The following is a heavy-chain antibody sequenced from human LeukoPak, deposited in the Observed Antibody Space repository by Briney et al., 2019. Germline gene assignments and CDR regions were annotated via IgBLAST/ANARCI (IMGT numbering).Heavy chain of an antibody. CDR1: GFTFSSYA. CDR3: ARTNTAMADLLSY. J-gene: IGHJ4*02. V-gene: IGHV3-30-3*01. D-gene: IGHD5-18*01. Sequence: PGGSLRLSCAASGFTFSSYAMHWVRQAPGKGLEWVAVISYDGSNKYYADSVKGRFTISRDNSKNTLYLQMNSLGAEDTAVYYCARTNTAMADLLSYWGQGTLVTVSS. CDR2: ISYDGSNK.